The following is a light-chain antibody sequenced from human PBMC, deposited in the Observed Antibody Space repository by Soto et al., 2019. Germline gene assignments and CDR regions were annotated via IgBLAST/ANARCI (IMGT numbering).Light chain of an antibody. Sequence: EIVLTQSPGPLSLSPGERATLSCRASQSVTSNSLAWYQQKPGQAPRLLIFGASSRATGIPDRFSGSGSGTDFTLTIIRLEPEDFAVYYCQQYATSPSSLTFWGGTKVEIK. CDR1: QSVTSNS. CDR2: GAS. J-gene: IGKJ4*01. CDR3: QQYATSPSSLT. V-gene: IGKV3-20*01.